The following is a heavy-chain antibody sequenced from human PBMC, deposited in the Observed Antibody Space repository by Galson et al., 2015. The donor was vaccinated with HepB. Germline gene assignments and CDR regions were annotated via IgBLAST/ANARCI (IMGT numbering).Heavy chain of an antibody. CDR1: GGSISSYY. V-gene: IGHV4-59*01. J-gene: IGHJ6*02. Sequence: LSLTCTVSGGSISSYYWSWIRQPPGKGLEWIGYIYYSGSTNYNPSLKSRVTISVDTSKNQFSLKLSSVTAADTAVYYCARGFGVPRPYYYYGMDVWGQGTTVTVSS. CDR2: IYYSGST. CDR3: ARGFGVPRPYYYYGMDV. D-gene: IGHD3-10*01.